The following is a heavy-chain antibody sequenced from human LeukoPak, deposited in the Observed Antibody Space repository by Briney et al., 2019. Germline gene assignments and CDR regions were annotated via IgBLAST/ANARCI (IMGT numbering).Heavy chain of an antibody. J-gene: IGHJ4*02. CDR2: IYYSGST. CDR1: GGSISSYY. V-gene: IGHV4-59*01. CDR3: ARGRNDILPY. Sequence: ASETLSLTCTVSGGSISSYYWSWIRQPPGKGLEWIGYIYYSGSTNYNPSLKSRVTISVDTSKNQFSLKLSSVTAADTAVYYCARGRNDILPYWGQGTLVTVSS. D-gene: IGHD3-9*01.